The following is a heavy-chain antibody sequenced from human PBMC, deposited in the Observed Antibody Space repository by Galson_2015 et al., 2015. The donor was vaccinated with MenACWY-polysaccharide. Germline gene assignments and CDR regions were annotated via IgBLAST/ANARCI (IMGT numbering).Heavy chain of an antibody. CDR3: ATYYHSYYAFDI. D-gene: IGHD3-22*01. CDR2: ISSSSNPI. V-gene: IGHV3-48*01. CDR1: GFTFSSYT. Sequence: SLRLSCAASGFTFSSYTMNWVRQAPGKGLEWVSYISSSSNPIYHADSVKGRFTISRDNAKNSLYLQMNSLRAEDTAVYYCATYYHSYYAFDIWGQGTMVTVSS. J-gene: IGHJ3*02.